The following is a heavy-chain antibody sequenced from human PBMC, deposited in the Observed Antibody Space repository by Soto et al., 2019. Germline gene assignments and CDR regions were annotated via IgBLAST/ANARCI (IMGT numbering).Heavy chain of an antibody. CDR1: GLALSNYW. CDR2: IKQDGSEK. CDR3: ATETSTWGC. Sequence: EVQLVESGGGLVQPGESLRLSCVASGLALSNYWINWVRQAPGKGLEWVANIKQDGSEKNYVDSVKGRFTISRDNARNSLYLQMNSLRAEDTAAYYCATETSTWGCWGQGTLVTVSS. V-gene: IGHV3-7*05. D-gene: IGHD7-27*01. J-gene: IGHJ4*02.